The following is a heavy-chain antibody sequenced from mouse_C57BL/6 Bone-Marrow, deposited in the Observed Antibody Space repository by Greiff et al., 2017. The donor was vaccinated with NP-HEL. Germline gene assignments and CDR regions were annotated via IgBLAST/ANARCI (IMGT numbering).Heavy chain of an antibody. Sequence: QVQLQQPGAELVKPGASVKLSCKASGYTFTSYWMHWVKQRPGQGLEWIGMIHPNSGSTNYNVKFKSKATLTVDKSSSTAYMQLSSLTSEDSAVYYCAIITTVVATDFDYWGQGTTLTVSS. V-gene: IGHV1-64*01. J-gene: IGHJ2*01. D-gene: IGHD1-1*01. CDR1: GYTFTSYW. CDR3: AIITTVVATDFDY. CDR2: IHPNSGST.